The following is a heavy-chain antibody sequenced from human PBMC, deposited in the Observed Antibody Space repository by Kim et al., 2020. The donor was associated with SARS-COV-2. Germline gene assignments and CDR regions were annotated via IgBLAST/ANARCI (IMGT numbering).Heavy chain of an antibody. D-gene: IGHD3-3*01. CDR2: IYYSGST. CDR3: ARRRITIFGVVTEFDY. Sequence: SETLSLTCTVSGGSISSGCYYWSWIRQHPGKGLEWIGYIYYSGSTYYNLSLKSRVTISVDTSKNQFSLKLSSVTAAATAVYYCARRRITIFGVVTEFDYWGPGTLVTVSS. J-gene: IGHJ4*02. V-gene: IGHV4-31*03. CDR1: GGSISSGCYY.